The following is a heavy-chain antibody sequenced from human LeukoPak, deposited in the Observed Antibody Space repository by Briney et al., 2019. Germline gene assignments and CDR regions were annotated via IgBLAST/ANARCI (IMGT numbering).Heavy chain of an antibody. V-gene: IGHV4-38-2*02. J-gene: IGHJ4*02. CDR3: ARASLYSGYDLGYFDY. CDR1: GDSITGYY. Sequence: PSETLSLTCTVSGDSITGYYWGWIRQPPGKGLEWIGTIYYSGSTYYNPSLKSRVTISVDTSKNQFSLKLSPVTAADTAVYYCARASLYSGYDLGYFDYWGQGTLVTVSS. D-gene: IGHD5-12*01. CDR2: IYYSGST.